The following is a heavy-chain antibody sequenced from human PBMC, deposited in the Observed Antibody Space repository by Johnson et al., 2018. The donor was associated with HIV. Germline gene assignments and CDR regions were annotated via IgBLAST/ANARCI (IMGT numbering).Heavy chain of an antibody. V-gene: IGHV3-20*04. Sequence: VQVVESGGGVVRPGGSLRLSCAVSGFMVADYGMSWVRQVPGKGLEWGSRISWYSGSIGCADSVKGRFTTSRDNAKNSLYLQMNSLRAEDTALYYCAKVLFGYSYGDAFDIWGQGTMVTVSS. J-gene: IGHJ3*02. D-gene: IGHD5-18*01. CDR1: GFMVADYG. CDR3: AKVLFGYSYGDAFDI. CDR2: ISWYSGSI.